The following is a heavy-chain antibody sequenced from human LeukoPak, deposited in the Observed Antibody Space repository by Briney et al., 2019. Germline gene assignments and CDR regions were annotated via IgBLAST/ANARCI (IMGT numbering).Heavy chain of an antibody. V-gene: IGHV3-74*01. D-gene: IGHD5-24*01. CDR1: GFTFSTYW. CDR3: ARTRAMATIDY. J-gene: IGHJ4*02. CDR2: INSDGSST. Sequence: GGSLRLSCAASGFTFSTYWMSWVRQAPGKGLVWVSRINSDGSSTSYADSVKGRFTISRDNAKNTLYLQMNSLRAEDTAVYYCARTRAMATIDYWGQGTLVTVSS.